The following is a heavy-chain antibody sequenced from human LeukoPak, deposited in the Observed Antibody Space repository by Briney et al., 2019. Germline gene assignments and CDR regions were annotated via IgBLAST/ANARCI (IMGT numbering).Heavy chain of an antibody. CDR3: AKDSSSWGFDP. Sequence: SETLSLTCSVSGGSISSYYWSWIRQPAGKGLEWIGRIYTTGSTNYNPSLKSRVTMSVDTSKNQFSLKVSSVTAADTAVYFCAKDSSSWGFDPWGQGTLVTVSS. D-gene: IGHD6-13*01. CDR2: IYTTGST. CDR1: GGSISSYY. V-gene: IGHV4-4*07. J-gene: IGHJ5*02.